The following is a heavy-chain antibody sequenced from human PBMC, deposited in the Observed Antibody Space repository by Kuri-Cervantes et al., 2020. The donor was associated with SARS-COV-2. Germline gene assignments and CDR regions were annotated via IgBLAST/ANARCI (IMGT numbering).Heavy chain of an antibody. CDR1: GFTFSSYG. J-gene: IGHJ3*02. D-gene: IGHD1-26*01. Sequence: LSLTCAASGFTFSSYGMHWVRQAPGKGLEWVSAISGSGGSTYYADSVKGRFTISRDNSKNTLYLQMNSLRAEDTAVYYCAKGVGAFDIWGQGTMVTVSS. CDR2: ISGSGGST. V-gene: IGHV3-23*01. CDR3: AKGVGAFDI.